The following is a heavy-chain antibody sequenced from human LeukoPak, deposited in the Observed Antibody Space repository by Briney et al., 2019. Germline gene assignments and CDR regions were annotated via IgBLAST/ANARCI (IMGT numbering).Heavy chain of an antibody. CDR2: ISSSSRYI. CDR3: ARVWSPPYTSSWPSYFDF. V-gene: IGHV3-21*01. Sequence: GGSLRLSCAASGFTFSDYSMNWVRQAPGKGLEWVSSISSSSRYIYYADSVKGRFSISRDNAKNSLYLQMNSLRAEDTAVYYCARVWSPPYTSSWPSYFDFWGQGTLVTVSS. D-gene: IGHD6-13*01. CDR1: GFTFSDYS. J-gene: IGHJ4*02.